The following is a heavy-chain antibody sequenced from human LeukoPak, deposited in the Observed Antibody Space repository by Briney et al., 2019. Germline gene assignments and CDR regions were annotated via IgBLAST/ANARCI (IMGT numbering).Heavy chain of an antibody. CDR1: GFRFTDYS. Sequence: GGSLRLSCAASGFRFTDYSMSWVRQAPGKGLEWVAGLGRSGEYKYYADSVKGRFTISRDNSKDTVSLQMNSLRAEDSAIYFCVRDRPCETCMPMDAWGQGTTVTVSS. V-gene: IGHV3-23*01. J-gene: IGHJ6*02. CDR2: LGRSGEYK. CDR3: VRDRPCETCMPMDA. D-gene: IGHD2-2*01.